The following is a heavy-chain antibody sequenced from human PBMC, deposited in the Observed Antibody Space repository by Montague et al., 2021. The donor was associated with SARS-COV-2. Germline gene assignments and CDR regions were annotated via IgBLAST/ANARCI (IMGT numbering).Heavy chain of an antibody. V-gene: IGHV4-4*07. D-gene: IGHD2-21*01. J-gene: IGHJ3*02. Sequence: SETLSLTCTVSGDSVTERYLNRARQAAGKGLEWIGFIHPYGDIHYNASLKSRVILSRDASRNQFSLTLTSVTAADTAVYYCAIGGDSAKCGIWGRGTLVTVSS. CDR2: IHPYGDI. CDR3: AIGGDSAKCGI. CDR1: GDSVTERY.